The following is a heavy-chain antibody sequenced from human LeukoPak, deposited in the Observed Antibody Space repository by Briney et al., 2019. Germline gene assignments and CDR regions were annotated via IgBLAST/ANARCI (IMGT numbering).Heavy chain of an antibody. CDR2: ISYDGSNK. Sequence: GGSLRLSCAASVFTFSSYSMHWVRQAPGKGLGWLAVISYDGSNKYYADSVKGRFTISRDNSKNTLYLQMNSLRAEDTAVYYCARGSHYDILTGFLFDYWGQGTLVTVSS. V-gene: IGHV3-30-3*01. CDR1: VFTFSSYS. CDR3: ARGSHYDILTGFLFDY. D-gene: IGHD3-9*01. J-gene: IGHJ4*02.